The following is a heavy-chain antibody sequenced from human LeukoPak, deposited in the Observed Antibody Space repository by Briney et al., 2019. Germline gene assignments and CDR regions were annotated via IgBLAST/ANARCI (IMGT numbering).Heavy chain of an antibody. CDR2: ISYDGSNK. J-gene: IGHJ5*02. CDR3: AKEFAAGYNWFDP. D-gene: IGHD6-13*01. CDR1: GFTFSSYG. V-gene: IGHV3-30*18. Sequence: PGRSLRLSCAASGFTFSSYGMHWVRQAPGKGLEWVAVISYDGSNKYYADSVKGRFTISRDNSKNTLYLQMNSLRAEDTAVYYCAKEFAAGYNWFDPWGQGTLVTVSS.